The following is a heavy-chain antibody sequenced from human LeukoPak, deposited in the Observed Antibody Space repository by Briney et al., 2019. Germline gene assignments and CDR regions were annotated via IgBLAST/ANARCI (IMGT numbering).Heavy chain of an antibody. CDR1: GYTFTGYY. CDR2: INPNSGGT. V-gene: IGHV1-2*02. J-gene: IGHJ6*02. Sequence: ASVKVSCKASGYTFTGYYMHWVRQAPGQGLEWMGWINPNSGGTNYAQKFQGRVTMTRDTSISTAYMELSRLRSDDTAVYYCARDKLFMVRGADYHYYGMDVWGQGTTVTVSS. CDR3: ARDKLFMVRGADYHYYGMDV. D-gene: IGHD3-10*01.